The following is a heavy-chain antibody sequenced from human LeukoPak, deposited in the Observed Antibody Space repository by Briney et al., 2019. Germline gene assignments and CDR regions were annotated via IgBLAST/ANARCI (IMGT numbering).Heavy chain of an antibody. CDR3: ASSALGGTDGY. Sequence: SVKVSCKASGGSFSSYAISWVRQAPGQGLEWMGRIIPILGIANYAQKFQGRVTITADKSTSTAYMELSSLRSEDTAVYYCASSALGGTDGYWGQGTLVTVSS. J-gene: IGHJ4*02. D-gene: IGHD1-7*01. CDR1: GGSFSSYA. V-gene: IGHV1-69*04. CDR2: IIPILGIA.